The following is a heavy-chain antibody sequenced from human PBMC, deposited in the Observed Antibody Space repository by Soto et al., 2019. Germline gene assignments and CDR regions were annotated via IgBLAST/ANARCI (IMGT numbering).Heavy chain of an antibody. Sequence: GASVKVSCKASGGTFSSYAISWVRQAPGQGLEWMGGIIPIFGTANYAQKFQGRVTITADESTSTAYMELSSLRSEDTAVYYCARSTIAYCGGDCYNRPFDYWGQGTLVTVSS. CDR1: GGTFSSYA. CDR2: IIPIFGTA. D-gene: IGHD2-21*02. V-gene: IGHV1-69*13. J-gene: IGHJ4*02. CDR3: ARSTIAYCGGDCYNRPFDY.